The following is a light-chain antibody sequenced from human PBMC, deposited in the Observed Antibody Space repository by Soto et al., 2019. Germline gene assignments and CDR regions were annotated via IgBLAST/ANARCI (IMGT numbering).Light chain of an antibody. CDR1: SSNIGSNS. CDR3: AAWDDSLNGEVV. Sequence: HSVLTQPPSASGTPGQRVTISCSGSSSNIGSNSVNWYQQVPGTAPKLLIYSTNQRPSGVPDRFSGSKSDTSASLAISGLQSEDEADYYCAAWDDSLNGEVVFGGGTKVTVL. CDR2: STN. V-gene: IGLV1-44*01. J-gene: IGLJ2*01.